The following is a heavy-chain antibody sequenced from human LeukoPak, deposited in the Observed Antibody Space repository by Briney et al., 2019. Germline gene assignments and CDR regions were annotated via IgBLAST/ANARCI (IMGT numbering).Heavy chain of an antibody. CDR1: GFTFNNYG. J-gene: IGHJ4*02. V-gene: IGHV3-23*01. CDR2: INGGGETT. D-gene: IGHD6-19*01. CDR3: AKAWGQQWPFAGFYDF. Sequence: GGSLRLSCAASGFTFNNYGMIWVRQAPGKGLEWVSAINGGGETTNYADSVKGRFTISRDNGKNTLYLQVNSLRAQDSALYYCAKAWGQQWPFAGFYDFWGQGTLITVSS.